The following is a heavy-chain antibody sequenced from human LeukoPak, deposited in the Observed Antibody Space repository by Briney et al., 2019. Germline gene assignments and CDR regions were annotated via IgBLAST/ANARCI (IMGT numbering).Heavy chain of an antibody. CDR2: INHSGST. Sequence: SETLSLTCAVYGGSFSGYYWSWIRQPPGKGLEWIGEINHSGSTNYNPSLKSRVTISVDTSKNQFSLKLSSVTAADTAVYYCARGSDGSSSTSCYTFDYWGQGTLVTVSS. V-gene: IGHV4-34*01. CDR1: GGSFSGYY. D-gene: IGHD2-2*02. J-gene: IGHJ4*02. CDR3: ARGSDGSSSTSCYTFDY.